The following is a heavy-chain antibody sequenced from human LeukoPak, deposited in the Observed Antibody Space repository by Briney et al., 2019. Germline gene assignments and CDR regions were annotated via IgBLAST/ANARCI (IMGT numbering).Heavy chain of an antibody. D-gene: IGHD7-27*01. CDR2: IRNVGNDK. CDR3: ATDFNWAWNY. J-gene: IGHJ4*02. CDR1: GFRLSTYG. V-gene: IGHV3-30*02. Sequence: RGSLRLSCVVSGFRLSTYGMHWVRQAPGKGLEWVSFIRNVGNDKYYAQSVKGRFTISRDDSKNTQYLQMNSLRGEDTAVYYCATDFNWAWNYWGQGTLVTVSS.